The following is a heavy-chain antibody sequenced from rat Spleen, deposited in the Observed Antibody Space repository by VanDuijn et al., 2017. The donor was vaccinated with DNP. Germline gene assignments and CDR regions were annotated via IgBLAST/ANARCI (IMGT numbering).Heavy chain of an antibody. D-gene: IGHD1-11*01. V-gene: IGHV4-2*01. CDR2: INKDGSTV. CDR1: GFNFNDYW. J-gene: IGHJ3*01. CDR3: SRARGLRVPFAY. Sequence: EVKLVESGGGLVQPGRSLKVSCSVSGFNFNDYWMGWVRQAPGKGLEWIGEINKDGSTVNYTPSLKDKFTMSRDNGQNTLYLQMSKLGSEDTAIYYCSRARGLRVPFAYWGQGTLVTVSS.